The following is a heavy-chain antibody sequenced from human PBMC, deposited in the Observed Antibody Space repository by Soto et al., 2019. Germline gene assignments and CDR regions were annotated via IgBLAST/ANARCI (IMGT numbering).Heavy chain of an antibody. J-gene: IGHJ4*02. D-gene: IGHD2-21*01. V-gene: IGHV1-46*01. CDR3: ARAIPHFDY. CDR1: GYSFTSFY. CDR2: INPNGGST. Sequence: QVQLVQSGAEVKEPGASVKISCKPSGYSFTSFYMHWVLQAPGQGLEWMGTINPNGGSTTYAQKFQGRVTMTRDTSTSTLYMDLGGLGSEDTAVYYCARAIPHFDYWGQGTLVTVSS.